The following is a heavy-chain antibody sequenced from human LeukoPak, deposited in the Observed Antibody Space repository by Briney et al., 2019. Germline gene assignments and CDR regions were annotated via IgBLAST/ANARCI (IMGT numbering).Heavy chain of an antibody. J-gene: IGHJ5*02. V-gene: IGHV3-64*04. CDR3: ARDYRNNWFDP. CDR2: INSDGSYI. Sequence: PGGSLRLSCSASGFTFSLYAMHWVRQAPGKGLEYVSAINSDGSYIYYADSVKGRFTISRDNSKNTLYLQMNSLRAEDTAVYYCARDYRNNWFDPWGQGTLVTVSS. CDR1: GFTFSLYA. D-gene: IGHD1-26*01.